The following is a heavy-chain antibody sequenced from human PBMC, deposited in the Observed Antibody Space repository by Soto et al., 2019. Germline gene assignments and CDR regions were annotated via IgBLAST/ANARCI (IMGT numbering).Heavy chain of an antibody. CDR1: GGSISSYY. Sequence: QVQLQESGPGLVKPSETLSLTCTVSGGSISSYYWSWIRQPPGKGLEWIGYIYYSGSTNYNPSLKSRVTISVDTSKNQFSLKLSSVTAADTAVYYCARAERRYRVVAATVNAFDIWGQGTMVTVSS. D-gene: IGHD2-15*01. V-gene: IGHV4-59*01. CDR2: IYYSGST. CDR3: ARAERRYRVVAATVNAFDI. J-gene: IGHJ3*02.